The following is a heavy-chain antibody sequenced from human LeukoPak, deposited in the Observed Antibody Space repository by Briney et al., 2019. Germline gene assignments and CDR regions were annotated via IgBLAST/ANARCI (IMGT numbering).Heavy chain of an antibody. D-gene: IGHD3-22*01. CDR2: IKSDGSST. V-gene: IGHV3-74*01. CDR3: ARAVDFYDSSGWI. CDR1: GFTFSKYW. Sequence: GGSLRLSCAASGFTFSKYWMHWVRQAPGKGLVWVSRIKSDGSSTNYADSVKGRFTISRDNAKNTLYLQMNSLRAEDTAVYYCARAVDFYDSSGWIWGRGTMVTVSS. J-gene: IGHJ3*02.